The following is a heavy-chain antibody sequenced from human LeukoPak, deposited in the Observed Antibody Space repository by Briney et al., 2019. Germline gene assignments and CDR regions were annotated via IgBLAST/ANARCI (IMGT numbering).Heavy chain of an antibody. J-gene: IGHJ4*02. V-gene: IGHV7-4-1*02. CDR1: GYTFTNYT. CDR3: ARGYCSGGSCSLVDY. Sequence: ASVKVSCKASGYTFTNYTINWVRLAPGQGLEWMGWIDTNTGNPTYAQGFAGRFVFSLDTSVITTYLQISSLKAEDTAVYYCARGYCSGGSCSLVDYWGQGTLVTVSS. D-gene: IGHD2-15*01. CDR2: IDTNTGNP.